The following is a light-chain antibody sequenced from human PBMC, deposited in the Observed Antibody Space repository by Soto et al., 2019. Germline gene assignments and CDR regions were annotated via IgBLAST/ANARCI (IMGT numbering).Light chain of an antibody. CDR2: DAY. V-gene: IGKV3-11*01. Sequence: EVVLTQSPVTLSLSPGERATLSCRASQSFRGLLAWYQQKPGQAPRLLIYDAYNRATGIPPRFSGSGSGTDFTLTISSLEPEDSAVYYCQQRHMWPITFGQGTRWIP. J-gene: IGKJ1*01. CDR1: QSFRGL. CDR3: QQRHMWPIT.